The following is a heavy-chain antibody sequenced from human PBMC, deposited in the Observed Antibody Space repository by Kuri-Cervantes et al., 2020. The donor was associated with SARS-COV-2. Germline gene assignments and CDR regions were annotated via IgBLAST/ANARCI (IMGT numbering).Heavy chain of an antibody. J-gene: IGHJ5*02. CDR2: IYHSGST. Sequence: SETLSLTCTVSGYSISSGYYWGWIRQPPGKGLEWIGSIYHSGSTYYNPSLKSRVTISVDTSKNQFSLKLSSVTAADTAVYYCARVGVYCSSTGCYPNWFDPWGQGTLVTVSS. V-gene: IGHV4-38-2*02. D-gene: IGHD2-2*01. CDR3: ARVGVYCSSTGCYPNWFDP. CDR1: GYSISSGYY.